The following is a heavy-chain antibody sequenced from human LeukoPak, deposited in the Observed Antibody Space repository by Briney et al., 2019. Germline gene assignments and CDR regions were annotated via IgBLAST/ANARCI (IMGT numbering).Heavy chain of an antibody. CDR3: AKGENDAFDI. V-gene: IGHV3-23*01. CDR2: ISDSGGST. CDR1: GFTFSSYT. Sequence: GGSLRLSCAASGFTFSSYTMSWVRQAPGKGLEWVSVISDSGGSTYYADSVKGRFTISRDNPKNTLYLQMSSLRPEDTAVYYCAKGENDAFDIWGPGTMVTVSS. J-gene: IGHJ3*02.